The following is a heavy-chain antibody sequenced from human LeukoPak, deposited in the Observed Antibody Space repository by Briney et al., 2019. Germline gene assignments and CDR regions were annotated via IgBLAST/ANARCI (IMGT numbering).Heavy chain of an antibody. D-gene: IGHD3-3*01. Sequence: SVKVSCKASGYTYTGYYMHWVRQAPGQGLEWMGGIIPIFGTANYAQKFQGRVTITTDESTSTAYMELSSLRSEDTAVYYYARDRSPVGTIFAGYYMDVWGKGTTVTVSS. J-gene: IGHJ6*03. CDR3: ARDRSPVGTIFAGYYMDV. CDR2: IIPIFGTA. V-gene: IGHV1-69*05. CDR1: GYTYTGYY.